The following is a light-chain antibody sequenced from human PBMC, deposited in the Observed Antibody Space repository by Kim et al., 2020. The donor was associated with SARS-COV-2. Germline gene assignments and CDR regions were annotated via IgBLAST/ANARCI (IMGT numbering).Light chain of an antibody. V-gene: IGLV1-40*01. CDR2: GNN. Sequence: QRVTISCTGTSSNIGAGYDVHWYQQLPGTAPRLLIYGNNKRPSGVPDRFSGSKSATSASLAITGLQAEDEADFYCQSYDTSLSGYVFGGGTRVTVL. J-gene: IGLJ1*01. CDR3: QSYDTSLSGYV. CDR1: SSNIGAGYD.